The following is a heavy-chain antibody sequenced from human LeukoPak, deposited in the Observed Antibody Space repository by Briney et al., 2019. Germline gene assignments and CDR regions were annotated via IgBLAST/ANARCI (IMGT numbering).Heavy chain of an antibody. CDR3: ARDHYYGDYGPDY. CDR2: ISSSSSYI. CDR1: GFTFSSYC. V-gene: IGHV3-21*01. D-gene: IGHD4-17*01. Sequence: PGGSLRLSCAASGFTFSSYCMSWVRQAPGKGLEWVSSISSSSSYIYYADSVKGRFTISRDNAKNSLYLQMNSLRAEDTAVYYCARDHYYGDYGPDYWGQGTLVTVSS. J-gene: IGHJ4*02.